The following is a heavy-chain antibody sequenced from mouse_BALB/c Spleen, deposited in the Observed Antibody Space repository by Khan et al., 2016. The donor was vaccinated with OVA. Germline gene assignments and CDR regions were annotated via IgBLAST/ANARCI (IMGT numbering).Heavy chain of an antibody. V-gene: IGHV5-6*01. CDR3: ERLAYYYNSEGFAY. J-gene: IGHJ3*01. CDR2: INTGGAYT. D-gene: IGHD1-1*01. Sequence: EVQLMESGGDFVRPGGSLKLSCAASGFTFSTYGMSWVRQTPDKRLEWVATINTGGAYTYYPDSVKGRFTISRDNAKNTLYLQLSSLKSEDTAIYYCERLAYYYNSEGFAYWGQGTLVTVSA. CDR1: GFTFSTYG.